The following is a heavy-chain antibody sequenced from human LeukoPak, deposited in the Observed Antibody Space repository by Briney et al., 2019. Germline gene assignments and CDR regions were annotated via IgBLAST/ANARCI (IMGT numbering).Heavy chain of an antibody. CDR2: ISYDGSNK. CDR3: AKYPGATTYWYFDL. V-gene: IGHV3-30*18. Sequence: GGSLRLSCAASGFTFSSYGMHWVRQAPGKGLEWVAVISYDGSNKYYADSVKGRFTISRDNSKNTLYLQMNSLRAEDTAVYYCAKYPGATTYWYFDLWGRGTLVTVSS. CDR1: GFTFSSYG. J-gene: IGHJ2*01. D-gene: IGHD1-26*01.